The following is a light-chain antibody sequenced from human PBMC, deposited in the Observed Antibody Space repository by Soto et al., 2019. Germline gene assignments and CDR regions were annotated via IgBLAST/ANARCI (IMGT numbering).Light chain of an antibody. V-gene: IGKV1-6*01. Sequence: AIQMTQSPSSLSASVGDRVTITCRASQGIKSDLGWYQQKPGKAPKLLIYAASSLQSGVPSRFNGSGSGTDFTLTISSLQPEDFATYYCLQDYNYPRTFGRGTKVEIK. J-gene: IGKJ1*01. CDR3: LQDYNYPRT. CDR1: QGIKSD. CDR2: AAS.